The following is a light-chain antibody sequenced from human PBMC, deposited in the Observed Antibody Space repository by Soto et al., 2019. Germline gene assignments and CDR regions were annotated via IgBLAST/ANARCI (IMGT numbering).Light chain of an antibody. Sequence: DVVMTQSPLSLPVTLGQPASISCRSSHSLVSSDGNTFLNWFQQRPGQSPRRLLYKISELDSEVPDRFSGSGSGTYFTRKISRVEAADVEMYYCVQTIHWAYTFGQGTKLDNK. CDR3: VQTIHWAYT. V-gene: IGKV2-30*01. CDR1: HSLVSSDGNTF. J-gene: IGKJ2*01. CDR2: KIS.